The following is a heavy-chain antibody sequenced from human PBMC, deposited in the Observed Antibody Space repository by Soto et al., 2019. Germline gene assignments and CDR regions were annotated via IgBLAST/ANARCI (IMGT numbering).Heavy chain of an antibody. Sequence: QMQLVESGGGVVQPGTSLRLSCAASGFDFSNYRMHWVRQTPGKGLEWVAVLGFDGGGRYYADSVKGRFTISRDNSKKMLYLQMDSVRAGDTALYYCAREPVGPDYAMDVWGQGTTVTVS. D-gene: IGHD1-26*01. V-gene: IGHV3-33*01. J-gene: IGHJ6*02. CDR3: AREPVGPDYAMDV. CDR2: LGFDGGGR. CDR1: GFDFSNYR.